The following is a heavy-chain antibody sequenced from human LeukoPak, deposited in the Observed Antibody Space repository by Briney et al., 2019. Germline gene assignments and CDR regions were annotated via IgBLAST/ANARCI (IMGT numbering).Heavy chain of an antibody. J-gene: IGHJ5*02. CDR3: ARPYYYDSRIDP. Sequence: SQTLSLTCTVSGGSISSGDYYWSWIRQPPGKGLEWIAYMYYSGSTYYNPSLKSRVTMSADTSKNQLSLKLSSVTAADTAVYYCARPYYYDSRIDPWGQGVLVTVSS. CDR2: MYYSGST. D-gene: IGHD3-22*01. V-gene: IGHV4-30-4*01. CDR1: GGSISSGDYY.